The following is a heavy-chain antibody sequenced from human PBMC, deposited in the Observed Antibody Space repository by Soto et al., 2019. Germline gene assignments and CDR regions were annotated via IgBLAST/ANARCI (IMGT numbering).Heavy chain of an antibody. D-gene: IGHD3-10*01. Sequence: PVKLSCKASGGTFSSYAISGVRQAPGQGLEWMGGIIPIFGTANYAQKFQGRVTITADKSTSTAYMELSSLRSEDTAVYYCAMVRGVIVHYGMDVWGQGTTVTV. CDR3: AMVRGVIVHYGMDV. V-gene: IGHV1-69*06. CDR1: GGTFSSYA. CDR2: IIPIFGTA. J-gene: IGHJ6*02.